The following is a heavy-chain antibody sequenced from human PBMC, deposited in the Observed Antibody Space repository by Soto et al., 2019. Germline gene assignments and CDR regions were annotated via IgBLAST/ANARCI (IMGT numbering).Heavy chain of an antibody. V-gene: IGHV3-11*01. CDR1: GFTFSDHY. CDR3: ARGGGSSPFDY. Sequence: GGSLRLSCAASGFTFSDHYMAWFRQSPERGLEWLAYISHRSLTIYHARSVKDRFTISRDDATDSLYLQMNSLRVEDTAVYFCARGGGSSPFDYWGQGTVVTGSS. D-gene: IGHD6-6*01. CDR2: ISHRSLTI. J-gene: IGHJ4*02.